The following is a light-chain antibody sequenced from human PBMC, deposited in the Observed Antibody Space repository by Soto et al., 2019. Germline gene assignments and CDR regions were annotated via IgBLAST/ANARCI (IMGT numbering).Light chain of an antibody. CDR3: QQYASSVT. J-gene: IGKJ1*01. V-gene: IGKV3-20*01. CDR1: QSFSSTF. CDR2: GAS. Sequence: EILLTQSPDSLSLSPGDRATLSCRASQSFSSTFFAWYQQKPGQAPRLLIYGASSRATGIPDRFSGSGSGTDFTLTISRREPEDCAVYYCQQYASSVTFGQGTKVEIK.